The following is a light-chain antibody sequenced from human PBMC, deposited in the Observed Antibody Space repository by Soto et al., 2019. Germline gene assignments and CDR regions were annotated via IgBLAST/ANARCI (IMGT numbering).Light chain of an antibody. CDR2: GAS. J-gene: IGKJ2*01. Sequence: EIVLTQSPGTLSLSPGERPTPSSRPIKMVTTTTLAWYQQKPGQAPRLLIYGASSRATGIPDRFSGSGSGTDFTLTISRLEPEDFAVYYCQQYGSSPPYTFGQGTKLEIK. CDR3: QQYGSSPPYT. V-gene: IGKV3-20*01. CDR1: KMVTTTT.